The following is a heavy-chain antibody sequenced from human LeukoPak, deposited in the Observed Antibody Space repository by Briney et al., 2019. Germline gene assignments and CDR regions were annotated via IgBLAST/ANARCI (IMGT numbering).Heavy chain of an antibody. CDR1: GYSFTNYW. V-gene: IGHV5-51*01. Sequence: GESLKTSCKGSGYSFTNYWIGWVRQMPGKGLEWMGIIDPGDSDTRYSPSFQGQVTISADKSISTAYLQWSSLKASDTAMYYCARLPPPMIRGVFDYWGQGTLITVSS. J-gene: IGHJ4*02. CDR2: IDPGDSDT. CDR3: ARLPPPMIRGVFDY. D-gene: IGHD3-10*01.